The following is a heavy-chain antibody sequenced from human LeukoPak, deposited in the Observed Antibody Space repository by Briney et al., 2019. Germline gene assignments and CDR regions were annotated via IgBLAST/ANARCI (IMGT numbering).Heavy chain of an antibody. J-gene: IGHJ3*02. CDR1: GFTFSSYG. CDR3: ARGLRVRGIIRGAAFDI. D-gene: IGHD3-10*01. Sequence: PGGSLRLSFAASGFTFSSYGMHWVRRAPGKGLEWAAFIRFDGSDKYYADSVKGRFTISRDNSKNTVYLQMNSLGAEDTAVYYCARGLRVRGIIRGAAFDIWGQGAMVTVSS. V-gene: IGHV3-30*02. CDR2: IRFDGSDK.